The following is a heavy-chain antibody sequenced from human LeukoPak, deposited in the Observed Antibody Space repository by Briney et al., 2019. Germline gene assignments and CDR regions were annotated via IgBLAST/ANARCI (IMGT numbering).Heavy chain of an antibody. CDR2: IYKREST. Sequence: SETLSLTCTVSGSSINNDYCNWIRQAPGKGLEWIGNIYKRESTKYNPSLRSRVTISADTSKNQFSLRLSSVTAADTAVYYCMIGAGWLSDYWGQGALVTVSS. CDR1: GSSINNDY. D-gene: IGHD6-19*01. V-gene: IGHV4-59*01. CDR3: MIGAGWLSDY. J-gene: IGHJ4*02.